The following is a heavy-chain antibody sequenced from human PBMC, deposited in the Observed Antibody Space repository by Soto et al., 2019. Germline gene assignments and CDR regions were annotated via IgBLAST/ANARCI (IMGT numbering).Heavy chain of an antibody. Sequence: DVELVESGGGTGQPGGSLRLSCATSGFTFSTHEMNWVRQAPGRGLAWIAKISGSGCTRSYADSVKGRFFISRYNDQRTVDRLMNSLRVEDMAVYYCARGGVYLGHGTLVTVS. D-gene: IGHD2-8*01. CDR1: GFTFSTHE. V-gene: IGHV3-48*03. CDR2: ISGSGCTR. J-gene: IGHJ4*01. CDR3: ARGGVY.